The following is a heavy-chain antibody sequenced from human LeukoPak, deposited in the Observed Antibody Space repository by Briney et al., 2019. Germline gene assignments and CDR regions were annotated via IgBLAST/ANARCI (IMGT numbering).Heavy chain of an antibody. D-gene: IGHD3-10*01. Sequence: GGSLRLSCAASGFTLSSYSMKWVRQAPGKGLEWVSSISSSSIYIYYADSVKGRFTISRDNAKNSLYLQMNSLRAADTAVYYCARHVYYGSGSDYMDVWGKGTTVTISS. J-gene: IGHJ6*03. V-gene: IGHV3-21*01. CDR3: ARHVYYGSGSDYMDV. CDR2: ISSSSIYI. CDR1: GFTLSSYS.